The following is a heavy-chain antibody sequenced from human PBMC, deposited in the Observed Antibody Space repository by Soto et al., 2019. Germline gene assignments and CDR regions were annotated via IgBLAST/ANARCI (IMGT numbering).Heavy chain of an antibody. CDR1: GFAFSDHY. Sequence: GGSLRLSCAASGFAFSDHYMSWIRQAPGKGLEWIGYSSNSGSFTRYADSVKGRFSISRDNAKNSLYLQINSLRGDDTAIYYCVRSGDNYNLLDYWGQGTPVTVSS. CDR2: SSNSGSFT. V-gene: IGHV3-11*06. CDR3: VRSGDNYNLLDY. D-gene: IGHD1-1*01. J-gene: IGHJ4*02.